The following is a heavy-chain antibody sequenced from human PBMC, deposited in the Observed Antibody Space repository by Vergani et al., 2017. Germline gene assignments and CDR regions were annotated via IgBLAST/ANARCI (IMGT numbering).Heavy chain of an antibody. J-gene: IGHJ4*02. CDR3: ASSPSPIAAAGTFY. D-gene: IGHD6-13*01. Sequence: EVQLVESGGGLVQPGGSLRLSCAASGFTFSSYDMHWVRQATGKGLEWVSAIGTAGDTYYPGSVKGRFTISRDNAKNSLYLQMNRLRAEDTAVYYCASSPSPIAAAGTFYWGQGTLVTVSS. CDR1: GFTFSSYD. V-gene: IGHV3-13*01. CDR2: IGTAGDT.